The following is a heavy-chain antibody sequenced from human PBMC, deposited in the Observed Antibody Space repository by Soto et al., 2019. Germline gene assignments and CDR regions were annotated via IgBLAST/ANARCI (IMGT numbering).Heavy chain of an antibody. D-gene: IGHD4-17*01. V-gene: IGHV1-69*02. Sequence: QVQLVQSGAEVKKPGSSVKVSCKASGGTFSSYTISWVRQAPGQGLEWMGRIIPILGIANYAQKFQGRVTITAXXSXSXXYMELSSLRYADTAVYYCASFSTVTTYYYSYGMDVWGQGTTVTVSS. CDR2: IIPILGIA. J-gene: IGHJ6*02. CDR1: GGTFSSYT. CDR3: ASFSTVTTYYYSYGMDV.